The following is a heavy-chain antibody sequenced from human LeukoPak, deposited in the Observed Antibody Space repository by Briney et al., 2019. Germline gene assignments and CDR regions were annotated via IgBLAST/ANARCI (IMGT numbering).Heavy chain of an antibody. CDR2: ISGSGGST. D-gene: IGHD3-3*01. J-gene: IGHJ6*02. CDR1: GFTFSSYA. V-gene: IGHV3-23*01. CDR3: AKDVVFDFWSGNYYYYGMDV. Sequence: GGSLRLSCAASGFTFSSYAMSWVRQAPGKGLEWVSAISGSGGSTYYADSVKGRFTIPRDNSKNTLYLQMNSLRAEDTAVYYCAKDVVFDFWSGNYYYYGMDVWGQGTTVTVSS.